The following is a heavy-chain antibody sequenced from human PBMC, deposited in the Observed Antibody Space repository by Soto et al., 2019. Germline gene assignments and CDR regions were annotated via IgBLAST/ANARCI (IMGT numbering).Heavy chain of an antibody. V-gene: IGHV4-30-4*01. D-gene: IGHD3-16*01. CDR3: ARTFGGAPPFDY. CDR2: IYYSGST. J-gene: IGHJ4*02. CDR1: GGSISSGDYY. Sequence: SETLSLTCTVSGGSISSGDYYWSWIRQPPGKGLEWIGYIYYSGSTYYNPSLKSRVTISVDTSKNQFSLKLSSVTAADTAVYYCARTFGGAPPFDYWGQGTLVTVSS.